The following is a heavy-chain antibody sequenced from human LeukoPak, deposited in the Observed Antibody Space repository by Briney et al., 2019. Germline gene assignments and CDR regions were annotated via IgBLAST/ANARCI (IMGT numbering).Heavy chain of an antibody. CDR3: ARDWGRDYFDGTGYPLDY. CDR1: GFTFSSYG. D-gene: IGHD3-22*01. J-gene: IGHJ4*02. Sequence: GRSLRLSCAASGFTFSSYGMHWVRQAPGKGLEWVAVIWYDGSNKYYADSVKGRFTVSRDNAKNSLSLQMKSLRAEDTAVYYCARDWGRDYFDGTGYPLDYWGLGALVTVSS. CDR2: IWYDGSNK. V-gene: IGHV3-33*01.